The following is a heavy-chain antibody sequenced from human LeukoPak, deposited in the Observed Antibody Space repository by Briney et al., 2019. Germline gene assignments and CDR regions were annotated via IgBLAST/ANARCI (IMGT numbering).Heavy chain of an antibody. CDR3: ARGRWLQSDFDY. Sequence: ASVKVSCKASGYTFTGYYMHWVRQAPGQGLEWMGWINLKSGGTNYAGKFQGRVTMTRDTTTSTAYMDLSRLRSVDTAVYYCARGRWLQSDFDYWGQGTLVTVSS. CDR1: GYTFTGYY. CDR2: INLKSGGT. D-gene: IGHD5-24*01. J-gene: IGHJ4*02. V-gene: IGHV1-2*02.